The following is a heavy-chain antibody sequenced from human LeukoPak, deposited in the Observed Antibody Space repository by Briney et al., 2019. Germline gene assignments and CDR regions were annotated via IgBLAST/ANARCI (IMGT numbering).Heavy chain of an antibody. V-gene: IGHV1-18*01. CDR1: GYTFTSYG. J-gene: IGHJ6*03. Sequence: ASVKVSCKASGYTFTSYGISWVRQAPGQGLEWMGWISPYNGNTDYSQKLQGRVTMTTDTSTSTAYMELRSLRSDDTAVYYCARDSFNYYYYMDVWGKGTTVTISS. CDR2: ISPYNGNT. CDR3: ARDSFNYYYYMDV.